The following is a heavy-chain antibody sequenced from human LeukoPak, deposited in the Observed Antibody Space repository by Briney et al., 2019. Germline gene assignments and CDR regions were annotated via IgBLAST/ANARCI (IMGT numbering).Heavy chain of an antibody. Sequence: ASVKVSCKASGYTFTSYDINWVRQATGQGLEWMGWMNPNSGNTGYAQKFQGRVTITRNTSISTAYMELSSLRSEDTAVYYCAWGDHDYSNYELGFDYWGQGTLVTVSS. V-gene: IGHV1-8*03. CDR2: MNPNSGNT. CDR1: GYTFTSYD. CDR3: AWGDHDYSNYELGFDY. D-gene: IGHD4-11*01. J-gene: IGHJ4*02.